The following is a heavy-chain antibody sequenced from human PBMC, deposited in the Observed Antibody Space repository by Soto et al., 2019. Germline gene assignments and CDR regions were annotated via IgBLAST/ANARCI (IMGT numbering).Heavy chain of an antibody. V-gene: IGHV1-2*04. CDR2: INPNSGGT. D-gene: IGHD3-22*01. CDR3: AGDSLRPHNSDYYYDSSGPTPDYYYYYGMDV. CDR1: GYTFTGYY. J-gene: IGHJ6*02. Sequence: ASVKVSCKASGYTFTGYYMHWVRQAPGQGLEWMGWINPNSGGTNYAQKFQGWVTMTRDTSISTAYMELSRLRSDDTAVYYCAGDSLRPHNSDYYYDSSGPTPDYYYYYGMDVWGQGTTVTVSS.